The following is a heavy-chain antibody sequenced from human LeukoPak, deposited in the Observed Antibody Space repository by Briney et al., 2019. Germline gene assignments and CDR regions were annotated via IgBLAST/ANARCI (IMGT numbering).Heavy chain of an antibody. CDR1: GLTVSNNY. J-gene: IGHJ5*02. CDR3: ARDPGAAAGNLWS. Sequence: GSLRLSCVVSGLTVSNNYMTWVRQAPGKGLEWVSLIFSGGGTYYADSVKGRFTISRDSPKNTLYLQMNSLRAEDTALYYCARDPGAAAGNLWSWGQGTLVTVSS. D-gene: IGHD6-25*01. V-gene: IGHV3-66*01. CDR2: IFSGGGT.